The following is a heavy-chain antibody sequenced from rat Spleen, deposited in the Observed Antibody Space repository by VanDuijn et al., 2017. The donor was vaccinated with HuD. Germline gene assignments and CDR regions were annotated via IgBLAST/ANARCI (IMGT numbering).Heavy chain of an antibody. D-gene: IGHD4-1*01. Sequence: EVQLVESGGGLVQPGRSLKLSCAASGFTFSNYYMAWVRQAPTKGLEWVAYISTGGGSAYYRDSVKGRFTISRDNAKNTQYLLMDSLRSEDTATYYCARRAYYGYFDFWGPGTMVTVSS. CDR2: ISTGGGSA. CDR1: GFTFSNYY. J-gene: IGHJ1*01. V-gene: IGHV5-27*01. CDR3: ARRAYYGYFDF.